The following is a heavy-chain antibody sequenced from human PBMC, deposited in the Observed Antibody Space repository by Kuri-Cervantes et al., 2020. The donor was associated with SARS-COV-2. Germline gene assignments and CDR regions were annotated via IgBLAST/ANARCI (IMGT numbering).Heavy chain of an antibody. CDR2: ISYDGKHK. Sequence: SLKISNAASGFNCSSADMHWVRPAPEKGVEWVAFISYDGKHKNCIGSGESLFVISRDNSKNTLLLQKTRLRSEDAAKYYCAKDDFGVHDFWGQGTLVTVSS. V-gene: IGHV3-30*18. J-gene: IGHJ4*02. CDR3: AKDDFGVHDF. D-gene: IGHD3-3*01. CDR1: GFNCSSAD.